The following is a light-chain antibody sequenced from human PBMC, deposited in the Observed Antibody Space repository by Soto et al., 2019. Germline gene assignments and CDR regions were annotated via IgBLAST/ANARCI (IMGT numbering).Light chain of an antibody. CDR1: QTVGTN. CDR3: QQYNNWPIT. J-gene: IGKJ5*01. Sequence: TQSRDTLSVSPGERATLSCRASQTVGTNLAWYQQKPGQAPRLLIYCASPRASGIPARFSGSGSRTEFALTISSLQYEDFAVYYCQQYNNWPITFGQGTRLESK. V-gene: IGKV3-15*01. CDR2: CAS.